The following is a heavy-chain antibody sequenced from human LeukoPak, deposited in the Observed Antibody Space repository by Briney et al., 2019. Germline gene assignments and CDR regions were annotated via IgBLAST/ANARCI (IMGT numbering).Heavy chain of an antibody. D-gene: IGHD1-26*01. Sequence: GGSLRLSCAASGLTFSSYAMSWVRQAPGKGLEWVSAISGSGGSTYYADSVKGRFTTSRDNSKNTLFLQMDSLRGEDTAVYYCARADEASYHNFDYWGQGILVIVSP. CDR3: ARADEASYHNFDY. J-gene: IGHJ4*02. V-gene: IGHV3-23*01. CDR1: GLTFSSYA. CDR2: ISGSGGST.